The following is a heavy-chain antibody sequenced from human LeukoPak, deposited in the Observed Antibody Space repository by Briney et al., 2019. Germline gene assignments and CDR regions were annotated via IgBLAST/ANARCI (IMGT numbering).Heavy chain of an antibody. V-gene: IGHV3-30*04. J-gene: IGHJ6*04. CDR3: ARDRRAGLRYFDWLTNYYYYGMDV. CDR2: ISYDGSNK. CDR1: GFTFSSYA. Sequence: GGSLRLSCAASGFTFSSYAMHWVRQAPGKGLEWVAVISYDGSNKYYADSVKGRFTISRDNSKNTLYLLMNSLRAEDTAVYYCARDRRAGLRYFDWLTNYYYYGMDVWGKGTTVTVSS. D-gene: IGHD3-9*01.